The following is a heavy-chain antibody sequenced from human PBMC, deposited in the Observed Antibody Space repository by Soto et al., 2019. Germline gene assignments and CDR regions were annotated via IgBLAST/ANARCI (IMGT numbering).Heavy chain of an antibody. D-gene: IGHD6-6*01. CDR2: IYHSGST. CDR1: GGSISSGGYF. CDR3: AGGIAARPLGY. Sequence: QLQLQESGSGLVKPSETLSLTCAVSGGSISSGGYFWSWIRQPPGKGLEWIGYIYHSGSTYYNPSLRSAVTISVDRYKNQFSLKLSSVTAADTAVYYCAGGIAARPLGYWGQGTLVTVSS. J-gene: IGHJ4*02. V-gene: IGHV4-30-2*01.